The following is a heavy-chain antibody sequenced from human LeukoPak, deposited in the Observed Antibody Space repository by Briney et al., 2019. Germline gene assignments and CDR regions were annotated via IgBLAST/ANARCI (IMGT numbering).Heavy chain of an antibody. CDR3: ARYDYGDRSYWYFDL. D-gene: IGHD4-17*01. V-gene: IGHV1-69*01. Sequence: GSSVKVSCKASGGTFSSYAISWVRQAPGQGLEWMGGIIPIFGIANYAQKFQGRVTITADESTSTAYMELSSLRSEDTAVYYCARYDYGDRSYWYFDLWGRGTLVTVSS. CDR1: GGTFSSYA. CDR2: IIPIFGIA. J-gene: IGHJ2*01.